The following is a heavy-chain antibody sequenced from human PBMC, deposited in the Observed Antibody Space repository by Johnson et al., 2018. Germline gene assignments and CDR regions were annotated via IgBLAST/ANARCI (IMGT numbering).Heavy chain of an antibody. CDR3: ARQVADGVGTAIPDAFDI. V-gene: IGHV5-51*01. J-gene: IGHJ3*02. CDR1: GYSFTSYW. CDR2: IYPGDSDT. Sequence: VQLVESGAEVKKPGESLKISCKGSGYSFTSYWIGWVRQMPGKGLEWMGIIYPGDSDTRYSPSFQGQVTISADKSISTAYLQWSSLKASDTAMYYCARQVADGVGTAIPDAFDIWGQGTMVTVSS. D-gene: IGHD2-21*02.